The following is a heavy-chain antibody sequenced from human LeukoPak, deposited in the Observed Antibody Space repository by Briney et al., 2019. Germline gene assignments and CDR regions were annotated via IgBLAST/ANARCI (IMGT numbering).Heavy chain of an antibody. CDR1: GGSISSHY. J-gene: IGHJ6*03. CDR2: IYYSGST. Sequence: SETLSLTCTVSGGSISSHYWSWIRQPPGKGLEWIGYIYYSGSTNYIPPLKSRVTISVDTSKNQFSLKLSSVTAADTAVYYCARGASYGHFSYYYYMDVWGKGTTVTASS. CDR3: ARGASYGHFSYYYYMDV. D-gene: IGHD5-18*01. V-gene: IGHV4-59*11.